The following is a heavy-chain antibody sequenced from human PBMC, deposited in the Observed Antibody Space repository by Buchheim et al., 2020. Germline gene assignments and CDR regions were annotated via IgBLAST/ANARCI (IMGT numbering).Heavy chain of an antibody. Sequence: EVQLLESGGGLVQPGGSLRLSCAASGFTFSSYAMSWVRQAPGKGLEWVSAISGSGGSTYYADSVKGRFTIPRDNSKNTLYLQMNSLRAEDTAVYYCAKDRVASWTVAGEEFDYWGQGTL. CDR1: GFTFSSYA. J-gene: IGHJ4*02. D-gene: IGHD6-19*01. CDR3: AKDRVASWTVAGEEFDY. V-gene: IGHV3-23*01. CDR2: ISGSGGST.